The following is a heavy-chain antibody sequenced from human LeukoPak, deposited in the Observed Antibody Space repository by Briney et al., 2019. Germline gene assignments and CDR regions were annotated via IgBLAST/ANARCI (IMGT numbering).Heavy chain of an antibody. D-gene: IGHD3-10*01. CDR1: GGSISSGGYY. J-gene: IGHJ5*02. Sequence: SETLSLTCTVSGGSISSGGYYWSWIRQHPGKGLKWIGYIYYSGSTYYNPSLKSRVTISVDTSKNQFSLKLSSVTAADTAVYYCARGFGEFLYWFDPWGQGTLVTVSS. CDR2: IYYSGST. CDR3: ARGFGEFLYWFDP. V-gene: IGHV4-31*03.